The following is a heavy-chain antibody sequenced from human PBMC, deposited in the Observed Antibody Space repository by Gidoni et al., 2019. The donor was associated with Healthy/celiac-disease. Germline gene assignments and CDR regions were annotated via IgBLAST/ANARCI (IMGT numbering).Heavy chain of an antibody. D-gene: IGHD4-4*01. Sequence: EVQLVESGGGLVQPGGSLRLSCAASGFTFISYWLHWVRQAPGNGLLWVSRINSDGSSTNYADSVKGRFTISRDNAKNTLYLQMNSLRAEDTAVYYCARDSLEMATITSWGQGTLVTVSS. V-gene: IGHV3-74*01. CDR3: ARDSLEMATITS. CDR1: GFTFISYW. CDR2: INSDGSST. J-gene: IGHJ5*02.